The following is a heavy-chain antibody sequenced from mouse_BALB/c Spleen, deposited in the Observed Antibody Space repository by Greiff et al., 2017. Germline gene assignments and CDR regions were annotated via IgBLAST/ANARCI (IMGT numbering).Heavy chain of an antibody. D-gene: IGHD2-1*01. CDR1: GYSFTGYY. V-gene: IGHV1-26*01. J-gene: IGHJ4*01. CDR2: VNPNNGGT. CDR3: ARDYGNRYYYAKDY. Sequence: VQLKESGPELVKPGASVKISCKASGYSFTGYYMHWVKQSHGKSLEWIGRVNPNNGGTSYNQKFKGKAILTVDKSSSTAYMERRSLTSEDSAVYYGARDYGNRYYYAKDYWGQGTSVTVSS.